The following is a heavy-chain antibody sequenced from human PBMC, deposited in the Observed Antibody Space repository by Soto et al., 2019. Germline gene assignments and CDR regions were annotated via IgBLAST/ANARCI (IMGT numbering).Heavy chain of an antibody. D-gene: IGHD6-13*01. V-gene: IGHV5-51*01. J-gene: IGHJ6*02. CDR1: GYSFTSYW. CDR2: IYPGDSDT. Sequence: EVQLVQSGAEVKKPGESLKISCKASGYSFTSYWIGWVRQMPGKGLEWMGIIYPGDSDTRYSPSFQGQVTISADKSISTAYLQWSSLKASDIGMYYCARHGTRYTSTWYGYYYGMDVWGQGTTVTVSS. CDR3: ARHGTRYTSTWYGYYYGMDV.